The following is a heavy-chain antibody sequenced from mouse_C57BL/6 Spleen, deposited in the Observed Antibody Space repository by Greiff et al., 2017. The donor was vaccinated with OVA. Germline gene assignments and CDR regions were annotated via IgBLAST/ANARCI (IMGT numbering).Heavy chain of an antibody. CDR2: INPSNGGT. V-gene: IGHV1-53*01. CDR3: ASRIYYCNTYYFDD. D-gene: IGHD2-1*01. J-gene: IGHJ2*01. CDR1: GYTFTSYW. Sequence: QVQLQQPGTELVKPGASVKLSCKASGYTFTSYWMHWVKQRPGQGLEWIGNINPSNGGTNYNEKFKSKATVTVDKSSSTAYMQLSSLTSEDSAVEYCASRIYYCNTYYFDDWGQGTTLTVSS.